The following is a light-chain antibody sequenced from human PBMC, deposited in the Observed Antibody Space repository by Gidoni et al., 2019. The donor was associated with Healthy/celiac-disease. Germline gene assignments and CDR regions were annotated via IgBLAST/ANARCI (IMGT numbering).Light chain of an antibody. V-gene: IGLV2-14*03. CDR3: SSYTSSSTLGGV. CDR1: SSDVGGYNY. CDR2: DVS. Sequence: QSALTQPASVSGSPGQPITISCPGTSSDVGGYNYVSWYPQHPGKALKLMIYDVSNRPSVVSNRFSGSKSGNTASLTISGLQAEDEADYYCSSYTSSSTLGGVFGGGTKLTV. J-gene: IGLJ2*01.